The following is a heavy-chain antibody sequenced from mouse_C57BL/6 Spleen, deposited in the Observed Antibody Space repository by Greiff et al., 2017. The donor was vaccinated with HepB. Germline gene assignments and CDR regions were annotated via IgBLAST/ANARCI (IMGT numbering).Heavy chain of an antibody. CDR1: GYSFTDYN. Sequence: EVKLVESGPELVKPGASVKISCKASGYSFTDYNMNWVKQSNGKSLEWIGVINPNYGTTSYNQKFKGKATLTVDQSSSTAYMQLNSLTSEDSAVYYCARWDGSLYAMDYWGQGTSVTVSS. CDR2: INPNYGTT. CDR3: ARWDGSLYAMDY. J-gene: IGHJ4*01. V-gene: IGHV1-39*01. D-gene: IGHD1-1*01.